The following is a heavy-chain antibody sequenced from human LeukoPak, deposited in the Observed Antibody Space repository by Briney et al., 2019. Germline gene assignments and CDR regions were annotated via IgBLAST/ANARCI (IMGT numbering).Heavy chain of an antibody. J-gene: IGHJ3*02. V-gene: IGHV1-3*01. CDR3: ARERSGYEGLDAFDI. CDR1: GYTFTSYA. Sequence: ASVKVSCKASGYTFTSYAMHWVRQAPGQRLEWMGWINAGNGNTKYSQKFQGRVTITRDTSASTAYMELSSLRSEDTAVYYRARERSGYEGLDAFDIWGQGTMVTVSS. CDR2: INAGNGNT. D-gene: IGHD5-12*01.